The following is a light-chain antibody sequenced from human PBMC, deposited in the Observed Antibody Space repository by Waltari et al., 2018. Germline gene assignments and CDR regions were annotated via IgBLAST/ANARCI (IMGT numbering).Light chain of an antibody. V-gene: IGLV6-57*04. Sequence: NFMLTQPHSMSESPGKTVIISCTRSSDSIASFYVQWFQQRPGSAPTTVIFEDNQRPAGVPDRFSGSIDSSSNSASLTISGLKPEDEADYYCQSYDGSSVVFGGGTKLTVL. CDR1: SDSIASFY. CDR2: EDN. CDR3: QSYDGSSVV. J-gene: IGLJ2*01.